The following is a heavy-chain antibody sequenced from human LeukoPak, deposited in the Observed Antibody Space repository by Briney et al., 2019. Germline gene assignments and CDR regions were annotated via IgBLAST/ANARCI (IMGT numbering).Heavy chain of an antibody. CDR3: ARGRRGLLLPVFDY. CDR1: GGSFSGYY. CDR2: INHSGST. Sequence: SETLSLTCAVYGGSFSGYYWSWIRQPPGEGLEWIGEINHSGSTNYNPSLKSRVTISVDTSKNQFSLKLSSVTAADTAVYYCARGRRGLLLPVFDYWGQGTLVTVSS. J-gene: IGHJ4*02. V-gene: IGHV4-34*01. D-gene: IGHD3-22*01.